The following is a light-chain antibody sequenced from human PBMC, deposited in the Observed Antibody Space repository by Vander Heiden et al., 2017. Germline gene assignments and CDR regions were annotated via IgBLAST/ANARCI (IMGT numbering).Light chain of an antibody. V-gene: IGLV2-14*04. CDR2: DVS. CDR1: DVGGYNY. Sequence: DVGGYNYVSWYQQRPGNAPLLMIYDVSNRPPGVSNRSSGSKSGNTASLTSAGLRAEEEADYYCSSYKSSSTLVVFGGGTKLTVL. CDR3: SSYKSSSTLVV. J-gene: IGLJ2*01.